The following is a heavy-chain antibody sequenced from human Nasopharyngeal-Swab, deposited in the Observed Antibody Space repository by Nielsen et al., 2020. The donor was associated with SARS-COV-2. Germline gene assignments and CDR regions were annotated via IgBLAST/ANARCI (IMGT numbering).Heavy chain of an antibody. J-gene: IGHJ4*02. CDR1: GVIFSEYW. CDR3: VKHQGSSSDQ. Sequence: LKISCVASGVIFSEYWMHWVRQAPGKGLVWVSRVNEDGSRTDYADSVRGRFTISRDNAKNTLYLQMNSLRVEDTALYYCVKHQGSSSDQWGQGTLVTVSS. V-gene: IGHV3-74*01. CDR2: VNEDGSRT.